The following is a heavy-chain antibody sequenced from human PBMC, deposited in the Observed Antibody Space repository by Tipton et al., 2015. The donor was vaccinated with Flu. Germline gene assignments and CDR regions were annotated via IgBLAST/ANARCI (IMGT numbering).Heavy chain of an antibody. J-gene: IGHJ5*02. CDR2: IHRSGST. CDR1: GSSMGSSYY. D-gene: IGHD6-13*01. Sequence: LRLSCSISGSSMGSSYYWGWIRQPPGKGLEWLGNIHRSGSTYHNPSLKSRVTMSVDESRNQFSLRLRSVTAADTAVYYCARGLEAATGSWGQNWFDPWGQGTLVTVSS. V-gene: IGHV4-38-2*02. CDR3: ARGLEAATGSWGQNWFDP.